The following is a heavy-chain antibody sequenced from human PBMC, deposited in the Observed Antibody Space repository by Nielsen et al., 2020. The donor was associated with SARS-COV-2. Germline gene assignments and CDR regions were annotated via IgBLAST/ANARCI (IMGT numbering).Heavy chain of an antibody. CDR3: AKDMGVTMIVVALDY. J-gene: IGHJ4*02. CDR2: ISGSGGST. CDR1: GFTFSSYA. Sequence: GSLRLSCASSGFTFSSYAMSWVRQAPGKGLEWVSAISGSGGSTYYADSVKGRFTISRDNSKNTLYLQMNSLRAEDTAVYYCAKDMGVTMIVVALDYWGQGTLVTVSS. D-gene: IGHD3-22*01. V-gene: IGHV3-23*01.